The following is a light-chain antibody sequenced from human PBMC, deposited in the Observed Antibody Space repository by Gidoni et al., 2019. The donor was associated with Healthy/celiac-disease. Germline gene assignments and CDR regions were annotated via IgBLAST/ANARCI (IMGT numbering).Light chain of an antibody. Sequence: DIQMTQSPSSLSASVGDRVTITCRASQSISSYLNWYQQKPGKAPKLLIYAASSLQSGVPSRFSGSGSGTDFTLTISSLQPEDFENYYCQQSYSTWTFGQGTKVEIK. CDR2: AAS. J-gene: IGKJ1*01. CDR1: QSISSY. CDR3: QQSYSTWT. V-gene: IGKV1-39*01.